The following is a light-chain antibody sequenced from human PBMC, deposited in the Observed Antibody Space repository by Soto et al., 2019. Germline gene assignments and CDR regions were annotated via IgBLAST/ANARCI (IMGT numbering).Light chain of an antibody. CDR3: QQYKNWPRT. CDR2: GAS. Sequence: EIVMTQSPATLSVSPGERATVSCRASQSVSSNLAWYQQKPGQAPRLLIYGASTRATGVPARFSGSGSGTELTLAIGSLQSEDFAVYYCQQYKNWPRTFGQGTKLEIK. J-gene: IGKJ2*01. CDR1: QSVSSN. V-gene: IGKV3-15*01.